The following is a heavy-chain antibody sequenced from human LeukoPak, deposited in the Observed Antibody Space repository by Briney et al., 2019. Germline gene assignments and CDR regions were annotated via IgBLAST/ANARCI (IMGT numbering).Heavy chain of an antibody. V-gene: IGHV1-2*02. Sequence: GASVKVPCKASGYTFTGYYMHWVRQAPGQGLEWMGWINPNSGGTNYAQKFQGRVTMTRDTSISTAYMELSRLRSDDTAVYYCAREGYSSSWAVGAFDIWGQGTMVTVSS. CDR3: AREGYSSSWAVGAFDI. J-gene: IGHJ3*02. CDR1: GYTFTGYY. D-gene: IGHD6-13*01. CDR2: INPNSGGT.